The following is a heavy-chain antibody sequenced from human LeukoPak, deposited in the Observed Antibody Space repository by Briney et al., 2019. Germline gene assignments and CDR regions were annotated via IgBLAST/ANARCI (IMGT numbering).Heavy chain of an antibody. D-gene: IGHD1-26*01. V-gene: IGHV3-72*01. J-gene: IGHJ5*02. CDR2: TRNKANGYTT. Sequence: GGSLRLSCAASGFTFSDHYMDWVRQAPGKGLEWVGRTRNKANGYTTEYAASVKGRFTISGDDSKNSLYLQMNSLKTEDTAVYYCARSGSYLGFDPWGQGTLVTVSS. CDR3: ARSGSYLGFDP. CDR1: GFTFSDHY.